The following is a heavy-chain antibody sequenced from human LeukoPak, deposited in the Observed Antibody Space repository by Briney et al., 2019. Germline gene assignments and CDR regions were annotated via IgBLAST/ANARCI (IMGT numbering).Heavy chain of an antibody. V-gene: IGHV3-23*01. CDR3: ARVGYAFDI. J-gene: IGHJ3*02. CDR1: GFTFTTYT. CDR2: VSGSGGST. Sequence: GGSLRLSCAASGFTFTTYTMSWVRQAPGKGLEWVSGVSGSGGSTYYADSVKGRFTISRDNSKNTLYLQMNSLRDEDTAVYYCARVGYAFDIWGQGTMVTVSS.